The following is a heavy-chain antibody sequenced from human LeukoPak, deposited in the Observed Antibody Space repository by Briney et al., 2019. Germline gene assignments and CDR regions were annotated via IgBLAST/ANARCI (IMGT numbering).Heavy chain of an antibody. J-gene: IGHJ4*02. CDR2: ISWNSGSI. V-gene: IGHV3-9*01. CDR3: AKDTNYDILTGYYLG. CDR1: AFTFDDYA. D-gene: IGHD3-9*01. Sequence: GGSLRLSCAASAFTFDDYAMHWVRQAPGKGLDWVSGISWNSGSIGYADSVKGRFTISRDNAKNSLYLQMNSLRAEDTALYYCAKDTNYDILTGYYLGWGQGTLVTVSS.